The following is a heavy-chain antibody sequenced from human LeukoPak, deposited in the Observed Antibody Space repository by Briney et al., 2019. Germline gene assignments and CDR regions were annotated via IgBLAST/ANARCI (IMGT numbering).Heavy chain of an antibody. CDR1: GFTFDDYA. Sequence: GRSLRLSCAASGFTFDDYAMHWVRQAPGKGLEWVSGISWNSGSIGYADSVKGRFTISRDNAKNSLYLQMNSLRAEDTALYYCAKDYGDYWYFDLWGRGTLVTVSS. V-gene: IGHV3-9*01. D-gene: IGHD4-17*01. J-gene: IGHJ2*01. CDR2: ISWNSGSI. CDR3: AKDYGDYWYFDL.